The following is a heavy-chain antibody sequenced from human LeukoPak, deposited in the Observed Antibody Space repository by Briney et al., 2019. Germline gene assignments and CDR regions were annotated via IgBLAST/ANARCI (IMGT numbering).Heavy chain of an antibody. V-gene: IGHV1-18*04. J-gene: IGHJ6*04. CDR2: ISAYNGNT. CDR3: ARDGWYKAYYYYGMDV. CDR1: GYTFTSYG. D-gene: IGHD6-19*01. Sequence: ASVKVSCKASGYTFTSYGISWVRQAPGQGLEWMGWISAYNGNTNYAQKLQVRVTMTTDTSTSTAYMELRSLRSDDTAVYYCARDGWYKAYYYYGMDVWGKGTTVTVSS.